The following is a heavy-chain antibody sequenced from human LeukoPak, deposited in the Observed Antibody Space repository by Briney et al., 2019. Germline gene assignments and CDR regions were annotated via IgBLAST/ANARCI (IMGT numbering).Heavy chain of an antibody. V-gene: IGHV4-30-2*01. J-gene: IGHJ4*02. Sequence: SETLSLTCAVSGGSISSGGYSWSWIRQPPGKGPEWIGYIYHSGSTYYNPSLKSRVTISVDRSKNQFSLKLSSVTAADTAVYYCARVGQWQAAGVDYWGQGTLVTVSS. CDR2: IYHSGST. D-gene: IGHD6-19*01. CDR3: ARVGQWQAAGVDY. CDR1: GGSISSGGYS.